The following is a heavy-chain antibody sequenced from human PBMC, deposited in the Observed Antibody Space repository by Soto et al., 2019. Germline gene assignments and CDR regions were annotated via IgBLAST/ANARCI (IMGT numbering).Heavy chain of an antibody. V-gene: IGHV3-23*01. J-gene: IGHJ5*02. CDR1: GFTFSSYA. CDR3: AKGPRDDYVPTHNWFDP. Sequence: GGSLRLSCAASGFTFSSYAMSWVRQAPGKGLEWVSAISGSGGSTYYADSVKGRFTISRDNSKNTLYLQMNSLRAEDTAVYYCAKGPRDDYVPTHNWFDPWGQGTLVTVSS. D-gene: IGHD3-16*01. CDR2: ISGSGGST.